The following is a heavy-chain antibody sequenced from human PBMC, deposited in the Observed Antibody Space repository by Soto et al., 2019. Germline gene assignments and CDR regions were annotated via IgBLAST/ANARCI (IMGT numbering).Heavy chain of an antibody. CDR1: RFTFSGYG. D-gene: IGHD6-13*01. V-gene: IGHV3-30*18. J-gene: IGHJ4*02. CDR3: AKERTRAAGGAIDD. Sequence: QVQLVESGGGVVQPGTSLRLSCAASRFTFSGYGMQWVRQAPGKGLEWVAVVSYDGNNKLYADSVKGRFTISRDDSKNTLFLQMNSLRTEDTAVYYCAKERTRAAGGAIDDWGQRILVTVSS. CDR2: VSYDGNNK.